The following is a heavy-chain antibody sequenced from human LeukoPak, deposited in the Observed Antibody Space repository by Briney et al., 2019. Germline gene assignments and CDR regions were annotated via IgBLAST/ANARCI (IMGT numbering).Heavy chain of an antibody. Sequence: ESGPALVKPTQTLTLTCTFSGFSLSTSGMCVSWIRQPPGKALEWLARIDWDDDKFYSTSLKTRLTISKDTSKNQVVLTMTNMDPVDTATYYCARIRAGTTSEDAFDIRGQGTMVTVSS. CDR3: ARIRAGTTSEDAFDI. CDR2: IDWDDDK. D-gene: IGHD1-1*01. J-gene: IGHJ3*02. V-gene: IGHV2-70*17. CDR1: GFSLSTSGMC.